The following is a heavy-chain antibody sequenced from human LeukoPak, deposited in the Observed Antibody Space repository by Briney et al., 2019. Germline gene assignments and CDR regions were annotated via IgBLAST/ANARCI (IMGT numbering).Heavy chain of an antibody. CDR3: AREGYGGTSDAFDI. J-gene: IGHJ3*02. CDR1: GFTFSTYE. D-gene: IGHD4-23*01. V-gene: IGHV3-48*03. Sequence: GGSLRLSCATSGFTFSTYEMDWVRQAPGKGLEWVSYISSSGSIYYTDSVKGRFTISRDNAKNSLYLQMNSLRAKDTAIYYCAREGYGGTSDAFDIWGQGTMVTVSS. CDR2: ISSSGSI.